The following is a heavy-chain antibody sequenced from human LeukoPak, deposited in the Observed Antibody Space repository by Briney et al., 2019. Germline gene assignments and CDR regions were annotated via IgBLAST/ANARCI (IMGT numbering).Heavy chain of an antibody. CDR1: GGTFSNYA. CDR2: IIPILGIA. Sequence: SVKVSCKASGGTFSNYAINWVRQAPGQGLEWMGRIIPILGIANYAQKFQGRVTITADKSTSTAYMELSSLRSEDTAVYYCARRPQSAGSYYTDFDYWGQGTLVTVSS. D-gene: IGHD3-10*01. CDR3: ARRPQSAGSYYTDFDY. V-gene: IGHV1-69*04. J-gene: IGHJ4*02.